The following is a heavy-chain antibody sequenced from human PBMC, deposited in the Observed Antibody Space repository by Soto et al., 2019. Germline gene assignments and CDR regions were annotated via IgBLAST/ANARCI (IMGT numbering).Heavy chain of an antibody. CDR2: IFYSGTT. Sequence: SETLSLTCTVSGGTISSGGYFWSWIRQPPGKGLEWIGNIFYSGTTYYNPSLKSRVTISVDTSKNQFSLKLSSVTAADTAVYFCARVVLYWGQGTLVTVS. CDR3: ARVVLY. V-gene: IGHV4-31*03. J-gene: IGHJ4*02. D-gene: IGHD6-13*01. CDR1: GGTISSGGYF.